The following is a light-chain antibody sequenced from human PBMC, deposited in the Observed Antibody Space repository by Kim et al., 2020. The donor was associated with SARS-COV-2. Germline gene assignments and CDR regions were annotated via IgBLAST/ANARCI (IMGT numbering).Light chain of an antibody. CDR1: RSNGGRNY. CDR2: RND. J-gene: IGLJ3*02. V-gene: IGLV1-44*01. CDR3: EAWDDSLNGPV. Sequence: GQRVTLSCSGGRSNGGRNYVYWFQHLPGTAPKLLIERNDQRPSGVPARFSGSKSGSSASLAISGLQPEDDADYYCEAWDDSLNGPVFGGGTQLTVL.